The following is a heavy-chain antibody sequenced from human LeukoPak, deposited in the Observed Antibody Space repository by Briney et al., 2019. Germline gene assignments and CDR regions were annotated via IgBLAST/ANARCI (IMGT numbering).Heavy chain of an antibody. V-gene: IGHV3-20*04. CDR1: GFTFDEYG. D-gene: IGHD4-17*01. Sequence: AGGSLRLSCAASGFTFDEYGMSWVRQPPGKGLEWVSGIGLNGGARGYADSVKGRFTISRDNAKNSLYLQMNSLRAEDTAVYYCARPAFYGDYPPGYFDLWGRGTLVTVSS. J-gene: IGHJ2*01. CDR3: ARPAFYGDYPPGYFDL. CDR2: IGLNGGAR.